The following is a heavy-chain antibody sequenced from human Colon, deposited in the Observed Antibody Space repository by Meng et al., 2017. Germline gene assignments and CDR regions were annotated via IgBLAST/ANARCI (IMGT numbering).Heavy chain of an antibody. Sequence: QVQLGQGGAGLLKPSETPSLTCAVYGGSFSDYYLTWIRQPPGKGLEWVGEIHPSGSTYYSPSLQSRVTITLDTSKNQFSLTLSSMTAADTAVYYCARGVDWAKSGNFWGQGTLVTVSS. CDR1: GGSFSDYY. J-gene: IGHJ4*02. D-gene: IGHD3-9*01. CDR3: ARGVDWAKSGNF. CDR2: IHPSGST. V-gene: IGHV4-34*01.